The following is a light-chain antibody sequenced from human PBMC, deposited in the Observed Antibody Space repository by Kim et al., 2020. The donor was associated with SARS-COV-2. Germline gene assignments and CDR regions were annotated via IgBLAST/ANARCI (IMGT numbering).Light chain of an antibody. V-gene: IGKV3-15*01. J-gene: IGKJ1*01. Sequence: SPGERATLSCRASQSVSSNLAWYQQKPGQAPGLLIYGASTRATGIPARFSGSGSGTEFTLTISSLQSEDLAVYYCQQYDNWPPWTFGQGTKVDIK. CDR2: GAS. CDR1: QSVSSN. CDR3: QQYDNWPPWT.